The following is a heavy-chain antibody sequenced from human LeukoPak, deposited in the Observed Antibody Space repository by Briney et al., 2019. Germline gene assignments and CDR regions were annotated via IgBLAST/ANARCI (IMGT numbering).Heavy chain of an antibody. CDR2: TNPNSGDT. Sequence: ASVRVSCKTSGYTFTGYDINWVRQAAGQGFEWMGWTNPNSGDTGYAHNLQGRITITRDSSTATVFMELSSLRSEDTAMYYCARGRLNGNVDFWGQGTPVTVSS. V-gene: IGHV1-8*01. CDR1: GYTFTGYD. CDR3: ARGRLNGNVDF. D-gene: IGHD1-20*01. J-gene: IGHJ4*02.